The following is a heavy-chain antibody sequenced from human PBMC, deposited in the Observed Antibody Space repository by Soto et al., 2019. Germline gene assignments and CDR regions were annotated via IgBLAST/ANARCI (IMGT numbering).Heavy chain of an antibody. J-gene: IGHJ6*02. D-gene: IGHD2-21*02. CDR2: IYYSGST. V-gene: IGHV4-30-4*01. Sequence: SETLSLTCTVSGGSISSGDYYWSWIRQPPGKGLEWIGYIYYSGSTYYNPSLKSRVTISVDTSKNQFSLKLSSVTAADTAVYYCARGARGDQPYYYYGMDVWGQGTTVTVSS. CDR1: GGSISSGDYY. CDR3: ARGARGDQPYYYYGMDV.